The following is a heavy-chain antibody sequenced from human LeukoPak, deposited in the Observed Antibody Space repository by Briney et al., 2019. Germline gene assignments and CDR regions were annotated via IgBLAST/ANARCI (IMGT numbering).Heavy chain of an antibody. Sequence: GGSLRLSCAASGFTFSNAWMSWVRQAPGKGLEWVGRIKSKTDGGTTDYAAPVKGRFTISRDDSKNTLYLQMNSLKTEDTAVYYCTTSYGHFDWLEGRDYWGQGTLVTVSS. CDR2: IKSKTDGGTT. J-gene: IGHJ4*02. V-gene: IGHV3-15*01. CDR3: TTSYGHFDWLEGRDY. CDR1: GFTFSNAW. D-gene: IGHD3-9*01.